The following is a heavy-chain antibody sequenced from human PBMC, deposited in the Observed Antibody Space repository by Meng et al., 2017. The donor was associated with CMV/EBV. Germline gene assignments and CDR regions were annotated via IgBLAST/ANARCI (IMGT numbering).Heavy chain of an antibody. CDR3: ARVYGDYADNYYYSGMDV. D-gene: IGHD4-17*01. Sequence: GSLRLSCTVSGGSISSYYWSWIRQPPGKGLEWIGYIYYSGSTNYNPSLKSRVTISVDTSKNQFSLKLSSVTAADTAVYYCARVYGDYADNYYYSGMDVWGQGTTVTVSS. CDR1: GGSISSYY. V-gene: IGHV4-59*01. CDR2: IYYSGST. J-gene: IGHJ6*02.